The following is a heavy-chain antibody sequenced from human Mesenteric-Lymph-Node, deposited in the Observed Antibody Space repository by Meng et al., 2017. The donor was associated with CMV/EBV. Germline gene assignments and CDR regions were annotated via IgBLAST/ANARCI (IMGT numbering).Heavy chain of an antibody. D-gene: IGHD5-12*01. CDR1: GFTVSGNY. V-gene: IGHV3-66*01. J-gene: IGHJ5*02. CDR2: IYSGGNT. Sequence: SCAASGFTVSGNYMSWVRQAPGKGLEWVSVIYSGGNTYYADSVRGRFTISRDNSKNTVYLQMNSLRVEDTAVYYCARDHIAQYLLDPWGQGTLVTVSS. CDR3: ARDHIAQYLLDP.